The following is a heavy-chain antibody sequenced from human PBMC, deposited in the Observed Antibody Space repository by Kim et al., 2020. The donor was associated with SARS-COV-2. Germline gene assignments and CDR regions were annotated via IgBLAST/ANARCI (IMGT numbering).Heavy chain of an antibody. Sequence: SQTLSLTCAISGDSVSSNSAAWNWIRQSPSRGLEWLGRTYYRSKWYNDYAVSVKSRITINPDTSKNQFSLQLNSVTPEDTAVYYCARGRPRFNSGWYGNYYYYGMDVWGQGTTVTVSS. V-gene: IGHV6-1*01. CDR3: ARGRPRFNSGWYGNYYYYGMDV. D-gene: IGHD6-19*01. J-gene: IGHJ6*02. CDR2: TYYRSKWYN. CDR1: GDSVSSNSAA.